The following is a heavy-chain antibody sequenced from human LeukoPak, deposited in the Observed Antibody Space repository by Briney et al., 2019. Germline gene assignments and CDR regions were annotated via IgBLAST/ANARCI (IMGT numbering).Heavy chain of an antibody. D-gene: IGHD7-27*01. Sequence: TSETLSLTCTVSGYSITDGHYWGWIRQTTGKGLEWIASMYHSGTTYYNFSLKSRVTVSVDTSKNQFSLNLRSVTAADRAFYYWVMDNGPWGYDSFDIWGQGTMVTVSS. V-gene: IGHV4-38-2*02. CDR3: VMDNGPWGYDSFDI. CDR1: GYSITDGHY. J-gene: IGHJ3*02. CDR2: MYHSGTT.